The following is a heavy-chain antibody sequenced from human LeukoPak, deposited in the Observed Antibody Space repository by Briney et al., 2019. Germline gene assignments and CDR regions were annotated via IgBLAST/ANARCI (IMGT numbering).Heavy chain of an antibody. Sequence: ASVKVSCKASGYTFTSYGISWVRQAPGQVLEWMGWISAYNGNTNYAQKVQGRATMSTDTSTSTAYMELRSLRSDDTAVYYCARITIFGVDVAWFDPWGQGTLVTVSS. CDR3: ARITIFGVDVAWFDP. J-gene: IGHJ5*02. D-gene: IGHD3-3*01. CDR1: GYTFTSYG. CDR2: ISAYNGNT. V-gene: IGHV1-18*01.